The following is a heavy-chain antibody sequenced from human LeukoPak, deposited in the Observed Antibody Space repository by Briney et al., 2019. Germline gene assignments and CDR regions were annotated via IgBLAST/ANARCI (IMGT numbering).Heavy chain of an antibody. D-gene: IGHD3-3*01. Sequence: ASVKVSCKASGYTFTGYYMHWVRQAPGQGLEWMGWIDPNSGGTNYAQKLQGRVTMTTDTSTSTAYMELRSLRSDDTAVYYCARDALRFLEWFPHWFDPWGQGTLVTVSS. V-gene: IGHV1-2*02. J-gene: IGHJ5*02. CDR3: ARDALRFLEWFPHWFDP. CDR1: GYTFTGYY. CDR2: IDPNSGGT.